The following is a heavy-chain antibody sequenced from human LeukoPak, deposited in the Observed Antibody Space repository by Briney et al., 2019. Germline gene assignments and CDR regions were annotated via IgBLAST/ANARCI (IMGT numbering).Heavy chain of an antibody. V-gene: IGHV4-39*07. Sequence: PSETLSLTCTVSGGSISRPSYYWGWIRQPPGKGLEWIGSVYYSGNTYYNPSLKSRVTVSVDTSKNQFSLRLSSVTAADTAVYYCARVRSQVNGTNNYYYYYMDVWGKGTTVTISS. D-gene: IGHD1-14*01. J-gene: IGHJ6*03. CDR3: ARVRSQVNGTNNYYYYYMDV. CDR1: GGSISRPSYY. CDR2: VYYSGNT.